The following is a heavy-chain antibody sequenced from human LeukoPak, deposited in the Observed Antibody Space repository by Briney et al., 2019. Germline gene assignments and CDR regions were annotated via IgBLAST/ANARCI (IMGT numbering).Heavy chain of an antibody. J-gene: IGHJ4*02. CDR3: AKDGAYYDILTGYYLDYFDY. Sequence: PGGSLRLSCAASGFTFSSYAMSWVRQAPGKGLEWVSAISGSGGSTYYADSVKGRFTISRDNSNNTLYLQINSLRAEDTAVYYCAKDGAYYDILTGYYLDYFDYWGQGTLVTVSS. V-gene: IGHV3-23*01. CDR1: GFTFSSYA. D-gene: IGHD3-9*01. CDR2: ISGSGGST.